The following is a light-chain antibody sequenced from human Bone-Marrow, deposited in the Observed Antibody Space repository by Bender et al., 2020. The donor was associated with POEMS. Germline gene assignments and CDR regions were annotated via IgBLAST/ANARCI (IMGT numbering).Light chain of an antibody. J-gene: IGLJ1*01. CDR3: QAWVSNTRGV. Sequence: QSALTQPASVSGSPGQSITISCTGSSSDLGSYKLVSWYQQLPDKAPKLIIYEATKRPSGVSDRFSGSNSGNTATLTISGTQPMDEADYYCQAWVSNTRGVFGSGTKVTVL. CDR2: EAT. V-gene: IGLV2-14*02. CDR1: SSDLGSYKL.